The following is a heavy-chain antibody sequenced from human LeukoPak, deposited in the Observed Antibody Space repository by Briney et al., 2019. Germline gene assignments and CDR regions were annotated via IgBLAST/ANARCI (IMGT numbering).Heavy chain of an antibody. CDR1: GFPFRNYG. Sequence: GGSLRLSCAASGFPFRNYGMNWVRQAPGKGLEWVSTVSVRGDRTYYADSVKGRFIISRDNSKSTLFLQMNSLRGDDTAVYYCANDFGAPGVGASDWRPFDYWGQGTLVTVSS. D-gene: IGHD6-19*01. J-gene: IGHJ4*02. CDR3: ANDFGAPGVGASDWRPFDY. V-gene: IGHV3-23*01. CDR2: VSVRGDRT.